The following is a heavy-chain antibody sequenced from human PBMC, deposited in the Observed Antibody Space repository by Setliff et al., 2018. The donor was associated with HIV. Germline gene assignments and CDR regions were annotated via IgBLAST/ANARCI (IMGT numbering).Heavy chain of an antibody. D-gene: IGHD6-13*01. CDR1: GGSVSTSSYY. V-gene: IGHV4-39*01. CDR3: ARRYSSSGYAYDI. J-gene: IGHJ3*02. Sequence: PSETLSLTCTVSGGSVSTSSYYWGWIRQPPGKGLEWIGSIYNGGSTSYSPSLKSRVTMSVDTSKNQFSLKLTSVTAADTAVYTCARRYSSSGYAYDIWGQGTMVTVS. CDR2: IYNGGST.